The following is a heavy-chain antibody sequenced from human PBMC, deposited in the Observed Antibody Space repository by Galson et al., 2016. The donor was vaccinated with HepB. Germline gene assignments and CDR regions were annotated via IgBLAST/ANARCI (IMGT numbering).Heavy chain of an antibody. CDR2: SSGNGRSN. J-gene: IGHJ5*02. V-gene: IGHV3-23*01. CDR3: ARDGDSVVVPSAMTYNWFDP. Sequence: SLRLSCAASGFTFSDCTMAWVRQAPGDRLEWLSSSSGNGRSNFSANSVKGRFTISRDNSKNTMYLQMNSLTVEDTAVYFCARDGDSVVVPSAMTYNWFDPWGHGTLVTVSS. CDR1: GFTFSDCT. D-gene: IGHD2-15*01.